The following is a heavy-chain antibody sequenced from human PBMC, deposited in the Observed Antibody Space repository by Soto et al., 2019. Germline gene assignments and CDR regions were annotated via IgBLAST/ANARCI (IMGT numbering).Heavy chain of an antibody. J-gene: IGHJ5*02. D-gene: IGHD3-10*01. Sequence: PSETLSLTCTVSGGSISSYYWSWIRQPPGKGLEWIGYIYYSGSTSYNPSLKSRVTISIDTSKNQFSLKLSSVTTADTAVYYCAREFKGVSSSWFDPWGQGTLVTVSS. CDR2: IYYSGST. CDR1: GGSISSYY. CDR3: AREFKGVSSSWFDP. V-gene: IGHV4-59*01.